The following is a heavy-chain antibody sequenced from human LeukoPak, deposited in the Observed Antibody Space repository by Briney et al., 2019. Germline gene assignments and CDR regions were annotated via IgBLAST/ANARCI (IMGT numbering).Heavy chain of an antibody. CDR2: ISGGGRNA. V-gene: IGHV3-23*01. CDR3: ARDLVWNDFEGEEGGQDY. J-gene: IGHJ4*02. CDR1: GFTFNNFA. D-gene: IGHD1-1*01. Sequence: GGSLRLSCAASGFTFNNFAMSWVRQAPGKGLEWVSFISGGGRNAYYADSVKGRFTISRDNAKNSLYLQMNSLRAEDTAVYYCARDLVWNDFEGEEGGQDYWGQGTLVTVSS.